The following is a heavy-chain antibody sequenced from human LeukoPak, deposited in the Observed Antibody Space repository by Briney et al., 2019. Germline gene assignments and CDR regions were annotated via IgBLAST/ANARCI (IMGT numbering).Heavy chain of an antibody. CDR3: ARDKVFFSRGYSYGF. CDR1: GFTFSSYG. CDR2: ISYDGSNK. Sequence: PGGSLRLSCAASGFTFSSYGMHWVRQAPGKGLEWVAVISYDGSNKYYADSVKGRFTISRDNSKSTLYLQMNSLRAEDTAVYYCARDKVFFSRGYSYGFWGQGTLVTVSS. V-gene: IGHV3-30*03. D-gene: IGHD5-18*01. J-gene: IGHJ4*02.